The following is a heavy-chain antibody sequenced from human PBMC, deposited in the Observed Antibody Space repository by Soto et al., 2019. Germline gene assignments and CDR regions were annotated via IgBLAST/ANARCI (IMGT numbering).Heavy chain of an antibody. J-gene: IGHJ2*01. D-gene: IGHD6-19*01. CDR2: IYWNDDK. Sequence: QITLKESGPTLVKPTQTLTLTCTFSGFSLSTSGVGVGWIRQPPGKALEWLALIYWNDDKRYSPPLKSRLTITKDTANNQVVLTMTNMAPVDTATYYCAHVDQLQWLVLSDWYFDLWGRGTLVTVSS. CDR3: AHVDQLQWLVLSDWYFDL. V-gene: IGHV2-5*01. CDR1: GFSLSTSGVG.